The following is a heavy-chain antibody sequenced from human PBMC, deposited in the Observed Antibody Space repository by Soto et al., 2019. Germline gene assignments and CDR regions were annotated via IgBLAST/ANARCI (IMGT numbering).Heavy chain of an antibody. Sequence: ASVKVSCKASGYTFTSYAMHWVRQAPGQRLEWMGWINAGNGNTKYSQKFQGRVTITRDTSASTAYMELSSLRSEDTAVYYCARSQYSNTPFDYWGQGTLVTVSS. D-gene: IGHD4-4*01. CDR1: GYTFTSYA. J-gene: IGHJ4*02. CDR3: ARSQYSNTPFDY. CDR2: INAGNGNT. V-gene: IGHV1-3*01.